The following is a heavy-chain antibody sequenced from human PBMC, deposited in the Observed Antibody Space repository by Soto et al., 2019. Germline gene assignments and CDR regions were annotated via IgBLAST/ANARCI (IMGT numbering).Heavy chain of an antibody. CDR1: GYTFTSYA. V-gene: IGHV1-3*01. D-gene: IGHD2-15*01. CDR2: INAGNGNT. Sequence: QVQLVQSGAEVKKPGASVKVSCKASGYTFTSYAMHWVRQAPGQRLEWMGGINAGNGNTKYSQKFQGRVTITRDTSASTAYMELSSVRSEDTAVYYCARGPGGPDGPGDYWGQGTLVTVSS. J-gene: IGHJ4*02. CDR3: ARGPGGPDGPGDY.